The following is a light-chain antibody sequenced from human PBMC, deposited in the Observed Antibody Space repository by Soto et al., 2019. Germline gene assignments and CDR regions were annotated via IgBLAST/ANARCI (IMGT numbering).Light chain of an antibody. CDR3: ASYTSYNTVV. CDR2: EVT. V-gene: IGLV2-14*01. Sequence: QSALTQPASVSGSPGQSISISCAGTSSDVGGYDYVSWYQQHPGKAPKLIISEVTNRPSGVSDRFSGSKSGNTASLTISWLQDEDEADYYCASYTSYNTVVFGGGTKVTVL. J-gene: IGLJ2*01. CDR1: SSDVGGYDY.